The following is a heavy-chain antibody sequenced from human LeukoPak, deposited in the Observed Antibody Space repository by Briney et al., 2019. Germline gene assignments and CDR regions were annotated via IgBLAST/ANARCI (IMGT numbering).Heavy chain of an antibody. CDR2: INPVNDKT. J-gene: IGHJ4*02. CDR3: ARDRGGTGDFDY. CDR1: GYTFTSYA. V-gene: IGHV1-3*01. Sequence: ASVKVSCTASGYTFTSYAMHWVRQAPGQRLEWMGWINPVNDKTKYSQKFQGRVTITRDTSANTAYMELSSLRSEDTAVYYCARDRGGTGDFDYWGQGTLATVSS. D-gene: IGHD1-1*01.